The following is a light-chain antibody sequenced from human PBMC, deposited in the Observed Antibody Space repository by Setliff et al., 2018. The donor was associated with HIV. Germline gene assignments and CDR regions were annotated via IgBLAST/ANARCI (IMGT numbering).Light chain of an antibody. CDR3: GSYTLTSTVI. CDR2: EVS. Sequence: QSALTQPASVSGSPGQSITISCTGISSDVGYYNFVSWYQQYPGRVPKVIIYEVSHRPSGISNRFSGSKSGNTASLTISELQTEDEANYYCGSYTLTSTVIFGGGTKVTVL. V-gene: IGLV2-14*01. CDR1: SSDVGYYNF. J-gene: IGLJ2*01.